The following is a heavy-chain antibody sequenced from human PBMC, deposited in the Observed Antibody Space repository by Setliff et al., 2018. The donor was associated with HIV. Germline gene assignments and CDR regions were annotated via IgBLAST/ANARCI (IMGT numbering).Heavy chain of an antibody. CDR1: GFTFDRYW. CDR3: HSGYDTEEQSYFDY. V-gene: IGHV3-74*01. CDR2: VNSDGSSK. Sequence: RLSCAASGFTFDRYWIHWVRQAPGKGLVWVSRVNSDGSSKTYADSVKDRFTIPRDNAKNTLYLQMKSLRAKDTGVYYCHSGYDTEEQSYFDYWGQGTLVTVSS. J-gene: IGHJ4*02. D-gene: IGHD5-12*01.